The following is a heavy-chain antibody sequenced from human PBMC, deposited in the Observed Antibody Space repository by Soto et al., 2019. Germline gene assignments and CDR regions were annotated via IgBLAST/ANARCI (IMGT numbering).Heavy chain of an antibody. CDR2: IYYSGST. V-gene: IGHV4-59*01. J-gene: IGHJ5*02. Sequence: SETLSLTCTVSGGSISSYYWSWIRQPPGKGLEWIGYIYYSGSTNYNPSLKSRVTISVDTSKNQFSLKLSSVTAADTAVYYCARVDGQQLDWFDPWGQGTLVTVSS. D-gene: IGHD6-13*01. CDR3: ARVDGQQLDWFDP. CDR1: GGSISSYY.